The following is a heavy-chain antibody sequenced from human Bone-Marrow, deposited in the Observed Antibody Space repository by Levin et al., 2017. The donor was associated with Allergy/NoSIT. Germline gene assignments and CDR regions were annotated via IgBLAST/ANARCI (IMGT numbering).Heavy chain of an antibody. D-gene: IGHD3-16*01. CDR3: ARLRVLGESPHAFDV. Sequence: GESLKISCKGSGYTFSRYWIGWVRQMPGEGLEWMGVIYPGDSDTRYSPSLQGQVTISADKSTNTAYLQWRSLKASDSAMYYCARLRVLGESPHAFDVWGQGTMVTVSS. V-gene: IGHV5-51*01. J-gene: IGHJ3*01. CDR2: IYPGDSDT. CDR1: GYTFSRYW.